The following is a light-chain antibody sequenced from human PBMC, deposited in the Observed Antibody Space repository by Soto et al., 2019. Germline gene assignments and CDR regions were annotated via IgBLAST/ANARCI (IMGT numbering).Light chain of an antibody. Sequence: EIVLTQSPGILSLSPGERATLSCRASQSINSDYLAWYQQKPGQAPRLLIYSASSRSTDVPDRFSGSGSGTDFTLTISRLEPEYFAVYYCQQYSSSPRTFGQGTKLEI. CDR2: SAS. V-gene: IGKV3-20*01. J-gene: IGKJ2*02. CDR1: QSINSDY. CDR3: QQYSSSPRT.